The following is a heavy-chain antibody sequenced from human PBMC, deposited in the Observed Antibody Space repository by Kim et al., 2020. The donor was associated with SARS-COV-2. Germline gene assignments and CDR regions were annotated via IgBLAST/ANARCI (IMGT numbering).Heavy chain of an antibody. V-gene: IGHV3-48*02. CDR1: GFTFSSYS. D-gene: IGHD3-9*01. CDR3: ARVSTGYYRDYYYYGMDV. J-gene: IGHJ6*02. Sequence: GGSLRLSCAASGFTFSSYSMNWVRQAPGKGLEWVSYISSSSSTIYYADSVKGRFTISRDNAKNSLYLQMNSLRDEDTAVYYCARVSTGYYRDYYYYGMDVWGQGTTVTVSS. CDR2: ISSSSSTI.